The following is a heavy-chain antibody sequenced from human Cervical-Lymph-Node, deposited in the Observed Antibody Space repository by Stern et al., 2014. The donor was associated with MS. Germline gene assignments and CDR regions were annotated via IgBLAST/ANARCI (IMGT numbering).Heavy chain of an antibody. CDR1: GFSFSSYW. Sequence: VQLVESGGGLVQPGGSLRLSCAASGFSFSSYWMYWVRQAPGKGPVWVSRIDIDGGSTIYADSVKGRFTISRDNARNTLSLEMNSLRAEDTAVYYCVRLGGSNPIDYWGQGTLVTVSS. CDR3: VRLGGSNPIDY. J-gene: IGHJ4*02. CDR2: IDIDGGST. D-gene: IGHD6-13*01. V-gene: IGHV3-74*02.